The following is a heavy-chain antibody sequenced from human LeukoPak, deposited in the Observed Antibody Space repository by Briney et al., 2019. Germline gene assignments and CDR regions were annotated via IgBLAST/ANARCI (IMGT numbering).Heavy chain of an antibody. D-gene: IGHD6-19*01. CDR1: GGSISTYY. V-gene: IGHV4-59*08. J-gene: IGHJ4*02. Sequence: QVQLQESGPGLVKPSETLSLTCTVSGGSISTYYWSWIRQPPGKGLEWIGHIYYSGSTNYNPSLKSRVTISVDTSKNQFSLKLSSVTAADTAVYYCASRGYSSGWYDYWGQGTLVTVSS. CDR2: IYYSGST. CDR3: ASRGYSSGWYDY.